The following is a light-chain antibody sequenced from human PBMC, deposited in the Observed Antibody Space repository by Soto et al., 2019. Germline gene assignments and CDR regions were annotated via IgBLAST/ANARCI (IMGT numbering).Light chain of an antibody. CDR3: TSYTGSTTSPWV. Sequence: QSALTQPASVSGSPGQSITISCTGTSSDVGGYNYLSWYQQHPDKAPKLMIYEVNNRPSGVSNRFSGSKSGNTASLTISGLQAEDEAHYYCTSYTGSTTSPWVFGGGTKVTVL. CDR1: SSDVGGYNY. CDR2: EVN. J-gene: IGLJ3*02. V-gene: IGLV2-14*01.